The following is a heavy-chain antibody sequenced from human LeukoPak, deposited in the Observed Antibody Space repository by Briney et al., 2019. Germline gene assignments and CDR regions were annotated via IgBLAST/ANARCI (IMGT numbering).Heavy chain of an antibody. D-gene: IGHD2-15*01. CDR1: GGSINSYY. CDR2: IYSTGIT. Sequence: SETLSLTCTVSGGSINSYYWSWIRQSAGKGLEWIGRIYSTGITDYNPSLKSRVSMPIDMSKNQFSLKLYSVTAADTAVYFCARDLVCSGANCFSVWFDPWGQGTLVTVSS. CDR3: ARDLVCSGANCFSVWFDP. J-gene: IGHJ5*02. V-gene: IGHV4-4*07.